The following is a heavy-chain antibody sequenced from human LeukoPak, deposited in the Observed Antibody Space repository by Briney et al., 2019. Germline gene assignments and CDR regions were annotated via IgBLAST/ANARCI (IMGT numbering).Heavy chain of an antibody. D-gene: IGHD3-3*01. J-gene: IGHJ4*02. V-gene: IGHV4-59*01. CDR3: AGAPYDFWSGYHS. Sequence: SETLSLTCTVSGGSISSYYWSWIRQPPGKGLEWIGYIYYSGSTNYNPSLKSRVTISVDTSKNQFSLKLSSVTAADTAVYYCAGAPYDFWSGYHSWGQGTLVTVSS. CDR2: IYYSGST. CDR1: GGSISSYY.